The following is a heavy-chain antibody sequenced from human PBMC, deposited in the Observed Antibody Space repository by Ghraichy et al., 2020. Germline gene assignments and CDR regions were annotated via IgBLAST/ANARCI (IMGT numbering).Heavy chain of an antibody. V-gene: IGHV4-34*01. Sequence: ESLNISCAVYGGSFSGYYWSWIRQPPGKGLEWIGEINHSGSTNYNPSLKSRVTISVDTSKNQFSLKVSSVTAADTAVYYCARGGVYGDYGDNWGQGTLVTVSS. CDR1: GGSFSGYY. CDR3: ARGGVYGDYGDN. D-gene: IGHD4-17*01. CDR2: INHSGST. J-gene: IGHJ4*02.